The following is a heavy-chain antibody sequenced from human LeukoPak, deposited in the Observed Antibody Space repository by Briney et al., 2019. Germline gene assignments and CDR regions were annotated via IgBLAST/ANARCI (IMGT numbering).Heavy chain of an antibody. J-gene: IGHJ4*02. Sequence: GGSLRLPCAASGFTFSSYSMNWVRQAPGKGLEWVSSISGSSSYIYYADSVKGRFTISRDNARNSLYLQMSSLRAEDTALYYCARDLEAYCSGGSCQAFDYWGQGTLVTVSS. D-gene: IGHD2-15*01. V-gene: IGHV3-21*01. CDR2: ISGSSSYI. CDR3: ARDLEAYCSGGSCQAFDY. CDR1: GFTFSSYS.